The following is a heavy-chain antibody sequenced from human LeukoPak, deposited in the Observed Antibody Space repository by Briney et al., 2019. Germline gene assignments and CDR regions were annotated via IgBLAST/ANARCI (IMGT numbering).Heavy chain of an antibody. Sequence: SETLSLTCTVSGGSISSSSYYWGWIRQPPGKGLEWIGSIYYSGSTYYNPSLKSRVTISVDTSKNQFSLKLSSVTAADTAVYYCALTTFADIVATIDAFDIWGQGTMVTVSS. J-gene: IGHJ3*02. CDR2: IYYSGST. D-gene: IGHD5-12*01. CDR3: ALTTFADIVATIDAFDI. V-gene: IGHV4-39*01. CDR1: GGSISSSSYY.